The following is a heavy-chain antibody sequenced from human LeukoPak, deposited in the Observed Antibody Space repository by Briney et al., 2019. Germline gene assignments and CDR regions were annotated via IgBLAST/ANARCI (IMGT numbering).Heavy chain of an antibody. J-gene: IGHJ3*02. CDR3: ARHTRPGCSGYENAFDI. CDR2: FYDSGST. V-gene: IGHV4-39*01. CDR1: GGSIXSRNYY. Sequence: PSETLSLTCTASGGSIXSRNYYWDWXRQPPXKGLEWIGNFYDSGSTYYNPSLKSRVTISGDTSKNQFSLKLTSVTAADTAVYYCARHTRPGCSGYENAFDIWGQGTMVTVSS. D-gene: IGHD5-12*01.